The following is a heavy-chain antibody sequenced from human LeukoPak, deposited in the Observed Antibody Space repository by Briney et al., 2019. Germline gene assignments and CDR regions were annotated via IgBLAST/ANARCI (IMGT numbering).Heavy chain of an antibody. J-gene: IGHJ3*02. CDR3: ARVPTYEIAAARVGYAFDI. D-gene: IGHD6-13*01. CDR2: IYTSGST. CDR1: GGSISSGSYY. V-gene: IGHV4-61*02. Sequence: SETLSLTRTVSGGSISSGSYYWSWIRQPAGKGLEWIGRIYTSGSTNYNPSLKSRVTISVDTSKNQLSLKLSSVTAADTAVYYCARVPTYEIAAARVGYAFDIWGQGTMVTVSS.